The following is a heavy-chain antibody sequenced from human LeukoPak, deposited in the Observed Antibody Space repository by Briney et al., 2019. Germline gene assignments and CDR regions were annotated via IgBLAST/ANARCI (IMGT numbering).Heavy chain of an antibody. CDR2: IYYSGST. CDR3: ARGTAQTVNTYAFDI. V-gene: IGHV4-59*01. CDR1: GGSISSYY. J-gene: IGHJ3*02. D-gene: IGHD4-17*01. Sequence: SETLSLTYTVSGGSISSYYWSWIRQPPGKGLDWIGYIYYSGSTNYNPSLKSRVIISVDTSKNQFSLNLISVTAADTAVYYCARGTAQTVNTYAFDIWGQGTMVTVSS.